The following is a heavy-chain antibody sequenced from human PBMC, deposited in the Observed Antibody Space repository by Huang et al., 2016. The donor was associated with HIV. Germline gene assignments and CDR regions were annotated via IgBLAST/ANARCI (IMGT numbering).Heavy chain of an antibody. V-gene: IGHV5-51*01. CDR1: ENNFNTYW. D-gene: IGHD1-26*01. CDR2: IHSGDSDP. CDR3: ARWMSSGSYYYFDF. Sequence: ELQLVQSGAEVKKPGESLKISCKGSENNFNTYWIGWVRQMPGKGLEWVGLIHSGDSDPRYSPSFRGQVTFSADKAINTAYLQWTYLKASDTAMYYCARWMSSGSYYYFDFWGQGTLVTVSS. J-gene: IGHJ4*02.